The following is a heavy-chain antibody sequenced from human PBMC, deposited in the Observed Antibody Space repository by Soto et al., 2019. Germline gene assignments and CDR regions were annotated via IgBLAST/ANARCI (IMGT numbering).Heavy chain of an antibody. J-gene: IGHJ6*02. V-gene: IGHV4-34*01. CDR1: GGSFSDYF. CDR3: ARQPVSVAGKYFLYHSGVDV. Sequence: QVQLQQWGAGLLTPSETLSLACAVYGGSFSDYFWTWIRQPPGKGLEWIGEVYHTGSTHYSPSLKRRVTISVDKSKNQFPLRLSSITAAETAVYYCARQPVSVAGKYFLYHSGVDVWGPGTTVTVSS. D-gene: IGHD6-19*01. CDR2: VYHTGST.